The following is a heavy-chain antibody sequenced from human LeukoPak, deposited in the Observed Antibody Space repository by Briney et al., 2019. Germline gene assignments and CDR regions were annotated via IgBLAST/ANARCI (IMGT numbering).Heavy chain of an antibody. D-gene: IGHD6-13*01. CDR1: GFTFSSYG. CDR3: AKGQQLAH. J-gene: IGHJ4*02. Sequence: GRSLRLSCAASGFTFSSYGMHWVRQAPGKGLEWVAVISYDGSNKYYADSVKGRFTISRDNSKNTLYLQMNSLRAEDTAVYYCAKGQQLAHWGQGTLVTDSS. CDR2: ISYDGSNK. V-gene: IGHV3-30*18.